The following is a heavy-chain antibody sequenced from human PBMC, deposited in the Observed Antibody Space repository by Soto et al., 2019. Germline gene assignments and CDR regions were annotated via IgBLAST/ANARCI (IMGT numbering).Heavy chain of an antibody. Sequence: QVQLQESGPGLVKPSQTLSLTCTVSGGSISSGGYYWSWIRQHPGKGLEWIGYIYYSGSTYYNPSRKSRVTISVDTSKNQFSLKLSSVTAADTAVYYCARGGRLWFGELRPTPFDYWGQGTLVTVSS. V-gene: IGHV4-31*03. J-gene: IGHJ4*02. CDR3: ARGGRLWFGELRPTPFDY. CDR1: GGSISSGGYY. CDR2: IYYSGST. D-gene: IGHD3-10*01.